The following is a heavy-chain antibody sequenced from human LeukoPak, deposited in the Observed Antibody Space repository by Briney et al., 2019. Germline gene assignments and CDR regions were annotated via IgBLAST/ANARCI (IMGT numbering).Heavy chain of an antibody. Sequence: SETLSLTCTVSGGSISSNTYYWGWIRQPPGKGLEWIGSIYYSGSTYYNPSLKSRVTISVDTSKNQFSLKLSSVTAADTAVYYCAKDSSGYYGMDVWGKGTTVTISS. J-gene: IGHJ6*04. CDR3: AKDSSGYYGMDV. CDR1: GGSISSNTYY. V-gene: IGHV4-39*01. D-gene: IGHD3-22*01. CDR2: IYYSGST.